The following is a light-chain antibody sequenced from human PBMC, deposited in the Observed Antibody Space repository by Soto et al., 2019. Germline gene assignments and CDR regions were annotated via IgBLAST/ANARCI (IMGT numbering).Light chain of an antibody. CDR1: SSDVGNYNR. CDR3: SSYTSSSTYV. J-gene: IGLJ1*01. V-gene: IGLV2-18*02. CDR2: EVN. Sequence: QSALTQPPSVSGSPGQSVAISCTGTSSDVGNYNRVSWYQQPPATAPKLIIYEVNNRPSGVPDRFSGSKSGNTASLTISGLQAEDEADYYCSSYTSSSTYVFGTGTKLTVL.